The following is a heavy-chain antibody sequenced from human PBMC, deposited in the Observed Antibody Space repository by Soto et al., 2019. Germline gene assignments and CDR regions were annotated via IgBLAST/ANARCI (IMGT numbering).Heavy chain of an antibody. J-gene: IGHJ4*02. Sequence: GESLKISCAASGFTVSNYYMNWVRLVPEKGLEWVSVIYSSGPTFYADSVRGRFTISRDISKNTLYLQMNSLRVEDTAVYYCARAFGGSYDYWGQGTRVTVSS. V-gene: IGHV3-53*01. CDR1: GFTVSNYY. CDR2: IYSSGPT. CDR3: ARAFGGSYDY. D-gene: IGHD1-26*01.